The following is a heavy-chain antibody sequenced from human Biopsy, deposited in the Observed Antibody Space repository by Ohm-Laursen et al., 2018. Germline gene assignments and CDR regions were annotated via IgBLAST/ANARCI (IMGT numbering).Heavy chain of an antibody. CDR2: FNPNSGNA. D-gene: IGHD3-9*01. CDR3: ARVPAYPSIDGYYGLDL. V-gene: IGHV1-2*02. Sequence: ASVKVSCKASGYTFAGYYLHWVRQAPGHGLEWMGWFNPNSGNANYAQSFQGRLTVTRDTSISTAYMELTSLTFDDTAIYYCARVPAYPSIDGYYGLDLWGQGTTVIVSS. J-gene: IGHJ6*02. CDR1: GYTFAGYY.